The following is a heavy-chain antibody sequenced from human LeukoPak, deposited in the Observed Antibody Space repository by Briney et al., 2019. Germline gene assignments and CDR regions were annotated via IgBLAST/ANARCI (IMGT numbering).Heavy chain of an antibody. D-gene: IGHD5/OR15-5a*01. CDR3: ARLSEYLPSDAFDI. V-gene: IGHV3-21*01. Sequence: GGSLRLSCAASGFTFSNYSINWVRQAPGKGLEWVSSISSSSSYIYYADSVKGRFTISRDNAKNTLYLQMNSLRAEDTAVYYCARLSEYLPSDAFDIWGQGTMVTVSS. J-gene: IGHJ3*02. CDR2: ISSSSSYI. CDR1: GFTFSNYS.